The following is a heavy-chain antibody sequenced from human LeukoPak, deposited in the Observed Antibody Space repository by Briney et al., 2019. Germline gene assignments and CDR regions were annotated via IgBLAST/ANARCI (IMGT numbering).Heavy chain of an antibody. Sequence: PGGSLRLSCAASGFTFSSYAMNWVRQTPGKGLEWVSAISDSSDNTYYADSVKGRFTISRDNSKNTLYLQMSSLRAEDTAVYYCAKDERNWNYNLASQTYDWGQGTLVTVSS. J-gene: IGHJ4*02. CDR3: AKDERNWNYNLASQTYD. CDR1: GFTFSSYA. CDR2: ISDSSDNT. V-gene: IGHV3-23*01. D-gene: IGHD1-7*01.